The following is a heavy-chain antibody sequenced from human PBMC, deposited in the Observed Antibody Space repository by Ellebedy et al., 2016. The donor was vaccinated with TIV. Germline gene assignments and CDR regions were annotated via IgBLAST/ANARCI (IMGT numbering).Heavy chain of an antibody. CDR2: INPSGGST. CDR1: GYTFTSYY. Sequence: AASVKVSCKASGYTFTSYYLHWVLQAPAQGLEWMGIINPSGGSTSYAQKFQGRVTMTRDTATRTVYMELSSLRSEDTAVYYCARSRSSGWLHTPDYWGQGTLVTVSS. J-gene: IGHJ4*02. CDR3: ARSRSSGWLHTPDY. D-gene: IGHD6-19*01. V-gene: IGHV1-46*01.